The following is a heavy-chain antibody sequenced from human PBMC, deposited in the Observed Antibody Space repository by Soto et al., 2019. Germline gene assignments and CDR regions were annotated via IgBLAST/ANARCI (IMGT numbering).Heavy chain of an antibody. CDR2: ISAYTDTP. J-gene: IGHJ5*02. V-gene: IGHV1-18*01. Sequence: QVQLVQSGAEVKKPGASVKVSCRASGYTFTNFGVTWVRRAPGQGLEWMGWISAYTDTPNYAQKFQGRVTMTIDTSTSTAYMDLRSLTADDPAVYYWARTMPGVEAWLKPWGQGTLFTFSS. CDR1: GYTFTNFG. CDR3: ARTMPGVEAWLKP. D-gene: IGHD2-2*01.